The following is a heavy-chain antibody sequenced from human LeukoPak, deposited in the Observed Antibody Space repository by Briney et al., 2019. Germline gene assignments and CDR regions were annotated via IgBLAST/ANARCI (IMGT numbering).Heavy chain of an antibody. CDR1: GYSFSSDW. Sequence: GESLKISCKASGYSFSSDWIAWVRQMPGKGLEWMGIIFPIDSETTYSPSFQGQVPISADKSISTAYLQWSSLKASDTAMYYCRRGCSGGSCSRDAMDVWGQGTMVTVSS. J-gene: IGHJ6*02. CDR3: RRGCSGGSCSRDAMDV. V-gene: IGHV5-51*01. D-gene: IGHD2-15*01. CDR2: IFPIDSET.